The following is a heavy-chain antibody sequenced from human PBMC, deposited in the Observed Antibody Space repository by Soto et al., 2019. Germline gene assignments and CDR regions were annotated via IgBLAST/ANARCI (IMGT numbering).Heavy chain of an antibody. CDR2: IVVGSGNT. J-gene: IGHJ6*02. Sequence: SVKVSCKASGFTFTSSAVQWVRQARGQRLEWIGWIVVGSGNTNYAQKFQERVTITRDMSTSTAYMELSSLRSEDTAVYYCAAEEEGSGWHPGNYYYGMDVWGQGTTVTVSS. D-gene: IGHD6-19*01. CDR1: GFTFTSSA. CDR3: AAEEEGSGWHPGNYYYGMDV. V-gene: IGHV1-58*01.